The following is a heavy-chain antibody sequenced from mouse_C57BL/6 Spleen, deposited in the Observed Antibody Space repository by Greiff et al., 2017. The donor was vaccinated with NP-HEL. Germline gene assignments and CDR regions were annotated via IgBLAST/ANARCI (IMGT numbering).Heavy chain of an antibody. CDR1: GYTFTSYG. CDR2: IYPRSGNT. D-gene: IGHD1-1*01. J-gene: IGHJ4*01. CDR3: AISIYYYGSSRVLGAMDY. V-gene: IGHV1-81*01. Sequence: QVQLKQSGAELARPGASVKLSCKASGYTFTSYGISWVKQRTGQGLEWIGEIYPRSGNTYYNEKFKGKATLTADKSSSTAYMELRSLTSEDSAVYFCAISIYYYGSSRVLGAMDYWGQGTSVTVSS.